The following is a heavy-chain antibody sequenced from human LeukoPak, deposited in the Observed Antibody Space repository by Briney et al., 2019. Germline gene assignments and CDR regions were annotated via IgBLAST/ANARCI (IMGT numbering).Heavy chain of an antibody. V-gene: IGHV4-34*01. CDR1: GETFIHNF. CDR3: ARAMPYFYGSIAVPGTIDY. CDR2: INHSGSR. Sequence: PSETLSLTCAVYGETFIHNFWTWIRQPPGKGLEWIGQINHSGSRYYNPSLKSRVTILVDTSKNQFSLKLTSVTAADTAVYYCARAMPYFYGSIAVPGTIDYWGQGILVTVSS. J-gene: IGHJ4*02. D-gene: IGHD6-19*01.